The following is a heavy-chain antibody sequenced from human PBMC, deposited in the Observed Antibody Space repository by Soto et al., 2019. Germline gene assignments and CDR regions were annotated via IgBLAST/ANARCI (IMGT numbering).Heavy chain of an antibody. V-gene: IGHV1-69*12. Sequence: QVQLVQSGAEVKKPGSSVKVSCKASGGTFSNYAISWVRQAPGQGLEWMGGIIPIFGTANYAQKFQGRVTITADESTSTAYMELSSLRSEDTAVYYCARPLTPYCSGGRCYSGLDYWGQGTLVTVSS. CDR2: IIPIFGTA. CDR3: ARPLTPYCSGGRCYSGLDY. J-gene: IGHJ4*02. CDR1: GGTFSNYA. D-gene: IGHD2-15*01.